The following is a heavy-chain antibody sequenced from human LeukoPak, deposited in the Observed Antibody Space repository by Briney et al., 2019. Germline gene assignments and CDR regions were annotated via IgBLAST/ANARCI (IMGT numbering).Heavy chain of an antibody. Sequence: PGGSLRLSCAASGFTFSSYGMHWVRQAPGKGLEWVAVISYDGSNKYYADSVKGRFTISRDNSKNTLYLQMNSLRAEDTAVYYCAKIRGYSGYGLFDYWGQGTLVTVSS. CDR3: AKIRGYSGYGLFDY. D-gene: IGHD5-12*01. V-gene: IGHV3-30*18. CDR1: GFTFSSYG. J-gene: IGHJ4*02. CDR2: ISYDGSNK.